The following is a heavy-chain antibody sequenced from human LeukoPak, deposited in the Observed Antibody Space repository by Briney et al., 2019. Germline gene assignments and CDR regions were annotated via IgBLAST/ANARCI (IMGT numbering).Heavy chain of an antibody. CDR2: IYYSGST. CDR1: GGSISFYY. D-gene: IGHD3-22*01. J-gene: IGHJ3*02. V-gene: IGHV4-59*01. Sequence: SETLSLICTVSGGSISFYYWSWIRQPPGKGLEWIGYIYYSGSTTYNPSLKSRVTISVDASKTQFSLKLSSVTAADTAMYYCVRSYDTSGYFRAFDIWGQGTEVTVSS. CDR3: VRSYDTSGYFRAFDI.